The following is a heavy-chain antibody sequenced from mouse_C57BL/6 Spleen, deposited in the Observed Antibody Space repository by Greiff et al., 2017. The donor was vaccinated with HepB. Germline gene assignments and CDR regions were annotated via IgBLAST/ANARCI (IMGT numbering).Heavy chain of an antibody. V-gene: IGHV1-54*01. CDR1: GYAFTNYL. Sequence: VQLKESGAELVRPGTSVKVSCKASGYAFTNYLIEWVKQRPGQGLEWIGVINPGSGGTNYNEKFKGKATLTADKSSSTAYMQLSSLTSEDSAVYCCAREGPRRGFDVWGTGTTVTVSS. D-gene: IGHD2-12*01. CDR3: AREGPRRGFDV. CDR2: INPGSGGT. J-gene: IGHJ1*03.